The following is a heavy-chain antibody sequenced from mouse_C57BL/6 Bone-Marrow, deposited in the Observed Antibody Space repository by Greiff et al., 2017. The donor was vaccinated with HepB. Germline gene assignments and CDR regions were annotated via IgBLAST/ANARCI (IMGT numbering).Heavy chain of an antibody. J-gene: IGHJ1*03. CDR3: ARRGDYDDPYWYFDV. V-gene: IGHV15-2*01. D-gene: IGHD2-4*01. CDR2: ILPSIGRT. CDR1: DSEVFPIAY. Sequence: QVQLQQSGSELRSPGSSVKLSCKDFDSEVFPIAYMSWVRQKPGHGFEWIGGILPSIGRTIYGEKFEDKATLDADTLSNTAYLELNSLTSEDSAIYYCARRGDYDDPYWYFDVWGTGTTVTVSS.